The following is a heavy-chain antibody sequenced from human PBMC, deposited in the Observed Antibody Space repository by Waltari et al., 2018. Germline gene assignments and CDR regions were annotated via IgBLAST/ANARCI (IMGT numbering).Heavy chain of an antibody. CDR3: ARAEDIVVVVAALRGDVDAFDI. D-gene: IGHD2-15*01. Sequence: QVQLQESGPGLVKPSQTLSLTCTVSGGSISSGSYYWSWIRQPAGKGLEWIGYIYTSGSTNYNPSLKSRVTISVDTSKNQFSLKLSSVTAADTAVYYCARAEDIVVVVAALRGDVDAFDIWGQGTMVTVSS. J-gene: IGHJ3*02. V-gene: IGHV4-61*09. CDR2: IYTSGST. CDR1: GGSISSGSYY.